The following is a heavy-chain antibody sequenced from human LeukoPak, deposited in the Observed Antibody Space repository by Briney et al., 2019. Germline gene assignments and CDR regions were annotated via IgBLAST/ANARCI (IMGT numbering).Heavy chain of an antibody. CDR3: ARGGYDILTGYYKEVWRWILVDY. J-gene: IGHJ4*02. V-gene: IGHV4-39*01. Sequence: PSETLSLTCTVSGGSISSSSYYWGWIRQPPGKGLEWIGSIYYSGSTYYNPSLKSRVTISVDTSKNQFSLKLSSVTAADTAVYYCARGGYDILTGYYKEVWRWILVDYWGQGTLVTVSS. D-gene: IGHD3-9*01. CDR1: GGSISSSSYY. CDR2: IYYSGST.